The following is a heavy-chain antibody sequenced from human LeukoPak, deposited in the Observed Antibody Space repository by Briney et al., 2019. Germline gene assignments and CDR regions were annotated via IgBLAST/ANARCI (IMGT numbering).Heavy chain of an antibody. Sequence: PSETLSLTCTVSGGSISSSSYYWGWIRQPPGKGLEWIGSIYSSGSTYYNPSLKSRVTISVDTSKNQFSLKLSSVTAADTAVYYCARDRRQLVFYFDYWGQGTLVTVSS. J-gene: IGHJ4*02. V-gene: IGHV4-39*07. CDR3: ARDRRQLVFYFDY. CDR1: GGSISSSSYY. CDR2: IYSSGST. D-gene: IGHD6-6*01.